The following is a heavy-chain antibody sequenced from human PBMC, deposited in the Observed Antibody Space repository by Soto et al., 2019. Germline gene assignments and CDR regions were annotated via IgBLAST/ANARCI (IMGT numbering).Heavy chain of an antibody. J-gene: IGHJ4*02. D-gene: IGHD3-22*01. CDR3: ARASYYSDSFGYFLDY. CDR1: GGSISPYY. CDR2: IYYSGST. V-gene: IGHV4-59*01. Sequence: XGTLALTCTVSGGSISPYYWSGIRQSPGKGLEWIGYIYYSGSTNYNPSLKRRVTISVDTSKNQCTLQLSSVTAADTAVYYCARASYYSDSFGYFLDYWGQGTLVTVSS.